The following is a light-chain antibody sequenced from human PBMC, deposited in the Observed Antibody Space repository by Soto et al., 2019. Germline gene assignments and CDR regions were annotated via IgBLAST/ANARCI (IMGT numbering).Light chain of an antibody. CDR1: QSVSSY. CDR3: QHRSNWPPLT. J-gene: IGKJ4*01. V-gene: IGKV3-11*01. Sequence: EIVLTQSPATLSLSPEERATLSCRASQSVSSYLAWYQQKPGQAPRLLIYDASNRATGIPARFSGSGSGTDFTLTISSLEPEDFAVYYCQHRSNWPPLTFGGGTKVEIK. CDR2: DAS.